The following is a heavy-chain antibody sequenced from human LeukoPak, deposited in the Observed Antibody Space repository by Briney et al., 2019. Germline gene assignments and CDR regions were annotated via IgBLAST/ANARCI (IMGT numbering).Heavy chain of an antibody. D-gene: IGHD3-10*01. CDR1: GGSISSSNW. CDR3: ASREGVRAGYFDY. Sequence: SGTLSLTCTVSGGSISSSNWWTWVRQPPGEGLEWIGETYHSGSTNYNPSLMSRVTISVDKSKNQFSLKLTSVTAADTAVYYCASREGVRAGYFDYWGQGTLVTVSS. CDR2: TYHSGST. J-gene: IGHJ4*02. V-gene: IGHV4-4*02.